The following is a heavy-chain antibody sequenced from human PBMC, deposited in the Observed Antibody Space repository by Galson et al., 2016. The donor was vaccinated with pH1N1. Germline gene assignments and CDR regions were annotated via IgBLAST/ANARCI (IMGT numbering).Heavy chain of an antibody. Sequence: QSGAEVKKSGESLKISCKGSGYSFKRYWIAWVRQMPGKGLEWMGIIYPGDSDTRYSPSFLGQVIMSADKSISTAFLPWSSLNASDTAMYYCARRGINGTDFWGQGTLVTVSS. D-gene: IGHD1/OR15-1a*01. J-gene: IGHJ4*02. CDR3: ARRGINGTDF. CDR1: GYSFKRYW. CDR2: IYPGDSDT. V-gene: IGHV5-51*01.